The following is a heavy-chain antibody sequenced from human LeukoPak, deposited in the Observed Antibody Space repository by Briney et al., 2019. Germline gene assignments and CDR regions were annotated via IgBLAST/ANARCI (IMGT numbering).Heavy chain of an antibody. Sequence: PSETLSLTCTVSGGSISSSSYYWGWIRQPPGKGLEWIGSIYYSGSTYYNPSLKSRVTISVDTSKNQFSLKLSSVTAADTAVYYCARGAAAGPSRFDLWGQGTLVTVSS. CDR1: GGSISSSSYY. V-gene: IGHV4-39*01. J-gene: IGHJ5*02. CDR2: IYYSGST. D-gene: IGHD6-13*01. CDR3: ARGAAAGPSRFDL.